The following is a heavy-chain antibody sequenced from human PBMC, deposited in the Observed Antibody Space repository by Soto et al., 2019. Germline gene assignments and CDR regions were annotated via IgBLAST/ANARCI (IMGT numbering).Heavy chain of an antibody. J-gene: IGHJ6*03. CDR1: GYTFTDYY. Sequence: ASVKVSCKASGYTFTDYYMHWVRQAPGQGLEWMGWINPNSGGTNYAQKFQGWVTLTRDTSISTAYMELTRLRSDDTAVYYCARGITFGGVIAHYYMDVWGKGTTVTVSS. D-gene: IGHD3-16*02. CDR3: ARGITFGGVIAHYYMDV. V-gene: IGHV1-2*04. CDR2: INPNSGGT.